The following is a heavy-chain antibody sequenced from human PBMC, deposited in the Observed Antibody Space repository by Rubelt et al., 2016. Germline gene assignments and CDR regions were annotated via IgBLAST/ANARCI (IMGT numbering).Heavy chain of an antibody. D-gene: IGHD3-3*01. Sequence: QVQLQQWGAGLLKPSETLSLTCAVYGGSFSGYYWSWIRQPPGKGLEWIGEINNRGSTTYNPSLKGRVTISVDTSKNQFSLKLISVTAADTAVYYCARHVKRLLSIDYWGQGTLVTVSS. CDR2: INNRGST. J-gene: IGHJ4*02. CDR3: ARHVKRLLSIDY. CDR1: GGSFSGYY. V-gene: IGHV4-34*01.